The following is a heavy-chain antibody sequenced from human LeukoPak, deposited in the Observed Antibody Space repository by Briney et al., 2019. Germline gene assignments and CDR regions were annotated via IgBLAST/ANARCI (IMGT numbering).Heavy chain of an antibody. CDR3: ARGGYSGYDYAPLDY. CDR2: IYYSGST. CDR1: GGSNSSYY. D-gene: IGHD5-12*01. Sequence: SETLSLTCTVSGGSNSSYYWSWIRQPPGKGLEWIGYIYYSGSTNYNPSLKSRVTISVDTSKNQFSLKLSSVTAADTAVYYCARGGYSGYDYAPLDYWGQGTLVTVSS. J-gene: IGHJ4*02. V-gene: IGHV4-59*01.